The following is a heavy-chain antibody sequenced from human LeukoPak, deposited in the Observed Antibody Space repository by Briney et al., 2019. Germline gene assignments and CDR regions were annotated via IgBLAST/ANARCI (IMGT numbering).Heavy chain of an antibody. V-gene: IGHV1-69*02. CDR1: GGTFSSYS. Sequence: SVKVSCKASGGTFSSYSISWVRQAPGQGLEWMGRIIPILGIANYAQKFQGRVTITADKSTSTAYMELSSLRSEDTAVYYCARSDPGYCSGGSCYLFDYWGQGTLVTVSS. D-gene: IGHD2-15*01. CDR3: ARSDPGYCSGGSCYLFDY. J-gene: IGHJ4*02. CDR2: IIPILGIA.